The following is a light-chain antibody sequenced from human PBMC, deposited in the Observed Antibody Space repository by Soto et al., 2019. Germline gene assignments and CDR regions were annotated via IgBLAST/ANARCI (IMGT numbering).Light chain of an antibody. Sequence: QSALTQPASVSGSPGQSITISCTGTSSDVGAYNYVSWYQQYPGKAPKLMIYGVTNRPSGVSNRFSGSKTGNTASLTISGLQAEDEADYYCCSYASSNTLVVGGGTKVTVL. CDR2: GVT. CDR1: SSDVGAYNY. V-gene: IGLV2-14*01. J-gene: IGLJ2*01. CDR3: CSYASSNTLV.